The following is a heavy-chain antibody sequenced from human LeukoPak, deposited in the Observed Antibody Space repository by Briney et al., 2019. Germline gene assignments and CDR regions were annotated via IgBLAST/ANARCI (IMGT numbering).Heavy chain of an antibody. V-gene: IGHV4-39*01. CDR1: GGSISSSSYY. Sequence: SETLSLTCTVSGGSISSSSYYWGWIRQPPGEGLEWIGSIYYSGSTYYNPSLKSRVTISVDTSKNQFSLKLSSVTAADTAVYYCAVRIAVAGLDYWGQGTLVTVSS. CDR3: AVRIAVAGLDY. CDR2: IYYSGST. D-gene: IGHD6-19*01. J-gene: IGHJ4*02.